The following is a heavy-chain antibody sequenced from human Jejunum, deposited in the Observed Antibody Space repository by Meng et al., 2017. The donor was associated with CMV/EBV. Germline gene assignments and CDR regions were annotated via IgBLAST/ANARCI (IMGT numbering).Heavy chain of an antibody. CDR3: AKLIDY. CDR2: INSAGSIT. CDR1: GFTLNTYW. Sequence: SLRLSCVASGFTLNTYWMHWVRHTPGKGLVWVSRINSAGSITNYADYVKGRFTISRDNAKNTLYLEMNSLRAEDTAVYYCAKLIDYWGQGTLVTVSS. V-gene: IGHV3-74*01. J-gene: IGHJ4*02.